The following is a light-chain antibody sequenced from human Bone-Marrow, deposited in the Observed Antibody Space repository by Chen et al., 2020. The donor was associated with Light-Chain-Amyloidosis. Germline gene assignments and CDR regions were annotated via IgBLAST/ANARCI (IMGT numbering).Light chain of an antibody. CDR1: SSNIGNNY. CDR2: DNN. V-gene: IGLV1-51*01. J-gene: IGLJ2*01. CDR3: GTWDSSLSAGQV. Sequence: QSVLTQPPSVSAAPGQKVTISCSGSSSNIGNNYVSWYQQLPGTAPKLLIYDNNKRPSGIPDRFSGSKSGTSATLGITGLQTVDEADYYCGTWDSSLSAGQVFGGGTKLTVL.